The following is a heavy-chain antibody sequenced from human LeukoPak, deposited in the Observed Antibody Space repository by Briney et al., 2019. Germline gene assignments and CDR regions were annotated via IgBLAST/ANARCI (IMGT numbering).Heavy chain of an antibody. D-gene: IGHD7-27*01. CDR1: GYSISSGYY. V-gene: IGHV4-38-2*02. CDR2: ISHSGST. J-gene: IGHJ3*02. CDR3: ARGELGTSAFDI. Sequence: PSETLSLTCTVSGYSISSGYYWGWIRQPPGKGLEWIGNISHSGSTYYNPSLKSRVTISVDTSKNQFFLKLSSVTAADTAVYYCARGELGTSAFDIWGQGTMVTVSS.